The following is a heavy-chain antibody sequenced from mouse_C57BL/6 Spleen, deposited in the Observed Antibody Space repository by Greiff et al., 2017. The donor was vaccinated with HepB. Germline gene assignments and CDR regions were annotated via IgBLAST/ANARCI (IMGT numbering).Heavy chain of an antibody. CDR2: IYPGSGST. CDR1: GYTFTSYW. D-gene: IGHD2-12*01. CDR3: ARGGFAYDVIDY. Sequence: QVQLQQSGAELVKPGASVKMSCKASGYTFTSYWITWVKQRPGQGLEWIGDIYPGSGSTNYNEKFKSKATLTVDTSSSTAYMQLSSLTSEDSAVYYCARGGFAYDVIDYWGQGTTLTVSS. J-gene: IGHJ2*01. V-gene: IGHV1-55*01.